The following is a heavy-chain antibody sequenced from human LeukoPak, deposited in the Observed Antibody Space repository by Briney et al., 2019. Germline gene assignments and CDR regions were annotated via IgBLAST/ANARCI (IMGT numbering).Heavy chain of an antibody. Sequence: GGSLRLSCAASGFTFSSYGMHWVRQAPGKGLEWVAVIWYDGSNKYYADSVKGRFTISRDNSKNTLYLQMNSLRAEDTAVYYCAREESSPYYYYGMDVWGQGTTVTVSS. CDR3: AREESSPYYYYGMDV. J-gene: IGHJ6*02. D-gene: IGHD2-15*01. CDR2: IWYDGSNK. V-gene: IGHV3-33*01. CDR1: GFTFSSYG.